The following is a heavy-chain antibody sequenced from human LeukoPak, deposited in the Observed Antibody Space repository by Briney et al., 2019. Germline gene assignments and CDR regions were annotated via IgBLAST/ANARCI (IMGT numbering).Heavy chain of an antibody. J-gene: IGHJ5*02. CDR1: GGTFSSYA. Sequence: ASVKVSCKASGGTFSSYAISWVRQAPGQGLEWMGGIIPIFGTANYAQKFQGRVTITADESTSTAYMELSSLRSEDTAVYYCARVEDRYSGSYWFDPWGQGTLVTVSS. CDR2: IIPIFGTA. CDR3: ARVEDRYSGSYWFDP. D-gene: IGHD1-26*01. V-gene: IGHV1-69*13.